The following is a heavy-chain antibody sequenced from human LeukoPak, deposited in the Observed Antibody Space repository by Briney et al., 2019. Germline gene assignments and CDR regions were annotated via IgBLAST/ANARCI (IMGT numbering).Heavy chain of an antibody. CDR2: IYIGGST. D-gene: IGHD4-17*01. Sequence: GGSLRLSCAASGFTVSSNYMSWVRQAPGKGLEWVSVIYIGGSTYYADSVKGRFTISRDNSKNTLYLQMNSVRAEDTAVYYCAKDQDYGDYEGYYFDSWGQGPLVTVSS. V-gene: IGHV3-53*01. CDR1: GFTVSSNY. CDR3: AKDQDYGDYEGYYFDS. J-gene: IGHJ4*02.